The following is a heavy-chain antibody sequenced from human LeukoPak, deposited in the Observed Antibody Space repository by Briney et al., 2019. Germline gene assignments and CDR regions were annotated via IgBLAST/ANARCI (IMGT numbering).Heavy chain of an antibody. J-gene: IGHJ6*03. Sequence: GGSLRLSCAASGFTFSSYSMNWVRQAPGKGLEWVSSISSGSSYIYYADSMKGRFTISRDNAKNSLYLQMNSLSAEDTAVYYCACTSGYDFSSYYYYYMDVWGKGTTVTVSS. CDR1: GFTFSSYS. D-gene: IGHD5-12*01. CDR3: ACTSGYDFSSYYYYYMDV. CDR2: ISSGSSYI. V-gene: IGHV3-21*01.